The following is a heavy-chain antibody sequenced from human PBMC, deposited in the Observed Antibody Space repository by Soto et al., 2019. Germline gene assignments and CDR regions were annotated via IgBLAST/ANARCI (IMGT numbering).Heavy chain of an antibody. CDR3: ARGGVRGRFDY. Sequence: SETLSLTCAVYGGSFSGYYWSWIRQPPGKGLEWIGEINHSGSTNYNPSLKSRVTISVDTSKNQFSLKLSSVTAADTAVYYCARGGVRGRFDYWGQGTLVTSPQ. D-gene: IGHD3-10*01. CDR1: GGSFSGYY. J-gene: IGHJ4*02. V-gene: IGHV4-34*01. CDR2: INHSGST.